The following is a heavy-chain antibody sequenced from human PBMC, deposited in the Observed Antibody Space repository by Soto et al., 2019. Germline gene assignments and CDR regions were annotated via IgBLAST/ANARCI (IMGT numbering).Heavy chain of an antibody. D-gene: IGHD3-22*01. J-gene: IGHJ4*02. Sequence: GGSLRLSCAASGFTFSSYSMNWVRQAPGKGLEWVSYISSSSSTIYYADSVKGRFTISRENAKNSLYLQMNSLRDEDTAVYYCARDGEGDSSGYKVFDYWGQGTLVTVSS. V-gene: IGHV3-48*02. CDR1: GFTFSSYS. CDR2: ISSSSSTI. CDR3: ARDGEGDSSGYKVFDY.